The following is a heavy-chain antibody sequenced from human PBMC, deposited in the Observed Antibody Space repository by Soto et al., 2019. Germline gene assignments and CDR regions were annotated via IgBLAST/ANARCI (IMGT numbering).Heavy chain of an antibody. V-gene: IGHV1-46*01. J-gene: IGHJ4*02. D-gene: IGHD3-22*01. CDR1: GYIFTNHY. CDR2: INPSGGST. CDR3: ARAVYSDSSGFYYDC. Sequence: QVQLVQSGAEVKKPGASVKVSCKASGYIFTNHYIHWVRQAPGQGLEWMGIINPSGGSTNYLQKSQGRIPRTVDTSTVTVYMERSSLRSEDPAFYLCARAVYSDSSGFYYDCWGQGPLVTLSS.